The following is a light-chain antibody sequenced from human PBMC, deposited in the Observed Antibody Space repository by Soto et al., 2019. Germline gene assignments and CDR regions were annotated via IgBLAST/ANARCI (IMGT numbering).Light chain of an antibody. CDR2: EVS. Sequence: QSALTQPASVSGSPGQSITISCTGTSSDVGSYNLVSWYQQHPGKAPKLMIYEVSKRPSGVSNRFSGCKFGNKASLTISGLQAEDEADYYCCSYAGSSTFYVRGTGTKLTAL. V-gene: IGLV2-23*02. J-gene: IGLJ1*01. CDR3: CSYAGSSTFYV. CDR1: SSDVGSYNL.